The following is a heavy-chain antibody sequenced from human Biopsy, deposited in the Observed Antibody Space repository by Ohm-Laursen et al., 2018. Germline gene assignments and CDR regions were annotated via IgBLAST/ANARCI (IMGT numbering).Heavy chain of an antibody. CDR3: ARVGVGAPSIDYFDS. V-gene: IGHV4-34*01. CDR1: GATFSDYY. J-gene: IGHJ4*02. Sequence: SDTLSLTCTVYGATFSDYYWSWIRQPPGKGLEWIGQINQSGETKYNPSLKSRVTISVDRSKNHFSLELSSVTAADTAVYYCARVGVGAPSIDYFDSWGQGALVTVSS. D-gene: IGHD1-26*01. CDR2: INQSGET.